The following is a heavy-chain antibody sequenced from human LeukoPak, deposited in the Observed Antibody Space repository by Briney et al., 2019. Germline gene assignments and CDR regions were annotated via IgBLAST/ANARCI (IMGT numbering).Heavy chain of an antibody. J-gene: IGHJ4*02. Sequence: GGSLRLSCSASGFTFSTYWMSWVRQAPGKGLKWVSTITTGGPNTYYADSVKGRFTVSRDDSKNTLYLQMNSLRAEDTAVYYCAKDGGLWVSAHWGDSWGRGTLVTVSS. CDR3: AKDGGLWVSAHWGDS. CDR2: ITTGGPNT. V-gene: IGHV3-23*01. D-gene: IGHD7-27*01. CDR1: GFTFSTYW.